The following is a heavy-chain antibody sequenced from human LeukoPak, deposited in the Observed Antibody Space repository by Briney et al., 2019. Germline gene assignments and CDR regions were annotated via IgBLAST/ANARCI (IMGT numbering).Heavy chain of an antibody. CDR3: AKAARLGPSHFDY. CDR2: VWVDGNNK. Sequence: GGSLRLSCATSGFTFTAYGLHWVREAPGMGLEWVAVVWVDGNNKFYADSVKGRFTISRDNSRSTLYLHMNSLRDDDTAVYYCAKAARLGPSHFDYWGRGTLVTVSS. CDR1: GFTFTAYG. J-gene: IGHJ4*02. V-gene: IGHV3-33*03. D-gene: IGHD6-25*01.